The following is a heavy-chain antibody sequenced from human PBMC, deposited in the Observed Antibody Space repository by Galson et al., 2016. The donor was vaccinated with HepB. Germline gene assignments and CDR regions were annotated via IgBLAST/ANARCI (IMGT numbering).Heavy chain of an antibody. CDR3: ARDGGYSGYDAYGLDV. CDR1: GFTFSIYD. Sequence: SLRLSCAASGFTFSIYDMHWVRQAPGRGLEWVSVIGTADNTYYAASVKGRFTISRKDAKNSFYLQMNSLRAGDTAVYYCARDGGYSGYDAYGLDVWGQGTTVTVSS. CDR2: IGTADNT. D-gene: IGHD5-12*01. V-gene: IGHV3-13*01. J-gene: IGHJ6*02.